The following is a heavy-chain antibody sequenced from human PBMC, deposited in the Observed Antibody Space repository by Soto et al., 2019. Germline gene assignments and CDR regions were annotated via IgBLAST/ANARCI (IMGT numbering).Heavy chain of an antibody. CDR2: IKSKTDGGTT. D-gene: IGHD3-22*01. CDR1: GFTFSNAW. CDR3: TTRTYYYDSSGYSGMDV. J-gene: IGHJ6*02. Sequence: EVQLVESGGGLVKPGGSLRLSCAASGFTFSNAWMSWVRQAPGKGLEWVGRIKSKTDGGTTDYAAPVKGRFTISRDDSKNTLYLQMNILKTEDTAVYYCTTRTYYYDSSGYSGMDVWGQGTTVTVSS. V-gene: IGHV3-15*01.